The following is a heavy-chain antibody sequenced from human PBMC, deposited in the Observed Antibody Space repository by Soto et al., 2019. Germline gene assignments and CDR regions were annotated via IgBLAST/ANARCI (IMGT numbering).Heavy chain of an antibody. V-gene: IGHV3-30-3*01. CDR2: ISYDGSNK. J-gene: IGHJ5*02. D-gene: IGHD2-15*01. CDR1: GFTFSSYA. Sequence: QVQLVESGGGVVQPGRSLRLSCAASGFTFSSYAMHWVRQAPGKGLEWVAVISYDGSNKYYADSVKGRFTISRDNSKNTLYLQMNSLRAEDTAVYYCARGGGGGYNWFDPWGQGTLVTVSS. CDR3: ARGGGGGYNWFDP.